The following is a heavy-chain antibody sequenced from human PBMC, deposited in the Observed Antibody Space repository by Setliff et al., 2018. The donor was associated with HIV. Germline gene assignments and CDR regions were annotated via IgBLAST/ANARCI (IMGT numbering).Heavy chain of an antibody. CDR3: ARVSRLHPFDP. D-gene: IGHD2-15*01. V-gene: IGHV4-61*09. CDR1: GGSISSGSYY. CDR2: IHTSGST. J-gene: IGHJ5*02. Sequence: PSETLSLTCTVSGGSISSGSYYWSWIRQPAGKGLEWIGHIHTSGSTKYNPSLKSRVTISADTSKNQFSLNLSSVTAAETAVYYCARVSRLHPFDPWGQGVLVTVSS.